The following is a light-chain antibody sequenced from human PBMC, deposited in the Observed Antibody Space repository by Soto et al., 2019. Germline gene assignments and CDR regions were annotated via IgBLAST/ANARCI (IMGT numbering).Light chain of an antibody. CDR3: SSYTSSSTYV. CDR1: TSFVGRYNF. CDR2: EVS. V-gene: IGLV2-14*01. J-gene: IGLJ1*01. Sequence: QSALTQPASVSGSPGQSITISCTGTTSFVGRYNFVSWYQQHPGKAPKLMIYEVSNRPSGVSNRFSGSKSGNTASLTISGLQAEDEADYYCSSYTSSSTYVFGTGTKVTVL.